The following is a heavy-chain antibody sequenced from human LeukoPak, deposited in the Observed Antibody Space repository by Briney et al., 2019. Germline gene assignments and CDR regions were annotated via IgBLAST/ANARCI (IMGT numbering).Heavy chain of an antibody. CDR1: GGSISSYY. V-gene: IGHV4-59*01. CDR3: ARVAPIYYYDSSGYYYEGSGFDY. CDR2: IYYSGST. J-gene: IGHJ4*02. D-gene: IGHD3-22*01. Sequence: PSETLSLTCTVSGGSISSYYWSWIRQPPGKGLEWIGYIYYSGSTNYNPSLKSRVTISVDTSKNQFSLKLSSVTAADTAVYYCARVAPIYYYDSSGYYYEGSGFDYWGQGTLVTVSS.